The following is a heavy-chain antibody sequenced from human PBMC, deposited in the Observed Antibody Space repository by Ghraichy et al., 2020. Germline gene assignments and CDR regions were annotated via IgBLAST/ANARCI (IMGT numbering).Heavy chain of an antibody. J-gene: IGHJ6*02. D-gene: IGHD2-2*01. CDR3: ARAGGQLEYYYYYGMDV. CDR1: GGSISSYY. V-gene: IGHV4-59*01. CDR2: IYYSGST. Sequence: SETLPLTCTVSGGSISSYYWSWIRQPPGKGLEWIGYIYYSGSTNYNPFLKSRVTISVDTSKNQFSLKLSSVTAADTAVYYCARAGGQLEYYYYYGMDVWGQGTTVTVSS.